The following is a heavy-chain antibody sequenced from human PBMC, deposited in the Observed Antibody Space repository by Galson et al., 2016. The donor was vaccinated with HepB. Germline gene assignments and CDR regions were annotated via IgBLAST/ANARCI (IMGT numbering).Heavy chain of an antibody. CDR3: AKERGFYASWSFASDDF. V-gene: IGHV3-33*06. Sequence: SLRLSCAASGFSFSLYGMHWVRQAPGRGLEWVALIWYDGNKTYYADSVKGRFTISRDNSKNILYLQMNSLRAEDTAIYYCAKERGFYASWSFASDDFWGHGTLVTVAS. D-gene: IGHD3-10*01. J-gene: IGHJ5*01. CDR1: GFSFSLYG. CDR2: IWYDGNKT.